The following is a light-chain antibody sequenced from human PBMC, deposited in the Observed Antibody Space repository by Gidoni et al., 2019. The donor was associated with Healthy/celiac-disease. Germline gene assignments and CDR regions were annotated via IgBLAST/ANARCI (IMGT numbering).Light chain of an antibody. CDR3: QQYNNWPPFX. CDR1: QSVSSN. V-gene: IGKV3-15*01. Sequence: EIVMTQSPATLSVSPGERATLSCRASQSVSSNLAWYQQKPGQAPRLLIYGASTRATGSPTRFSGSGSGTEFTLTISSLQSEDFAVYYCQQYNNWPPFXFXPGTKVDIK. CDR2: GAS. J-gene: IGKJ3*01.